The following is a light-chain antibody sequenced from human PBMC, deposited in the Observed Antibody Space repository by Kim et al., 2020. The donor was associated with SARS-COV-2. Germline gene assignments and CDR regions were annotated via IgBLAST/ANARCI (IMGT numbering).Light chain of an antibody. CDR1: QSISSW. CDR2: KAS. V-gene: IGKV1-5*03. Sequence: SASVGDRVTIPCRASQSISSWLAWYQQKPGKAPNLLIYKASNLESGVPSRFSGSGSGTEFTLTISSLEPDDFATYYCQQYNSYLYTFGQGTKLEI. J-gene: IGKJ2*01. CDR3: QQYNSYLYT.